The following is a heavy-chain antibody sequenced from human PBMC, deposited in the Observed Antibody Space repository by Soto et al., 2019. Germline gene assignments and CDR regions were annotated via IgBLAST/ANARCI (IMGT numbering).Heavy chain of an antibody. CDR1: GGSISSYY. J-gene: IGHJ5*02. V-gene: IGHV4-59*08. Sequence: SETLSLTCTVSGGSISSYYWSWIRQPPGKGLEWIGYIYYSGSTNYNPSLKSRVTISVDTSKNQFSLKLSSVTAADTAVYYCARLPMDNWFDPRGQGTLVTVPS. CDR3: ARLPMDNWFDP. CDR2: IYYSGST.